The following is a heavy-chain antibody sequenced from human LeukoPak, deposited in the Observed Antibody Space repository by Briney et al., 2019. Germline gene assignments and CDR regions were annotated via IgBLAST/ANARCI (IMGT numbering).Heavy chain of an antibody. J-gene: IGHJ4*02. D-gene: IGHD3-22*01. CDR1: GGSISSYY. CDR2: IYYSGST. CDR3: ARGEKYYDDSSGYYYFDY. Sequence: SETLSLTCTVSGGSISSYYWSWIRQPPGKGLEWIGYIYYSGSTNYNPSLKSRVTISVDTSKNQFSLKLSSVTAAHTAMYYCARGEKYYDDSSGYYYFDYWGPGTLVTVSS. V-gene: IGHV4-59*01.